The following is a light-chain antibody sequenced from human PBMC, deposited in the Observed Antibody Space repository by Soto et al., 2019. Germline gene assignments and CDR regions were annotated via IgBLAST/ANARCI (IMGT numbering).Light chain of an antibody. CDR1: RTDVGSYDL. J-gene: IGLJ2*01. V-gene: IGLV2-23*02. CDR3: CSYAGTSSFVL. CDR2: EVT. Sequence: QSVLTQPASVSGSPGQSITISCTGTRTDVGSYDLVSWYQQLPGKVPKLVIYEVTKRPSGVSNRFSGSKSGNTASLTISGLQAEDEADYYCCSYAGTSSFVLFGGGKKLTVL.